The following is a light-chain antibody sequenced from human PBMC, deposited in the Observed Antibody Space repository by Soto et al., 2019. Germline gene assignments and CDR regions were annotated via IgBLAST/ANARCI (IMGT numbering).Light chain of an antibody. CDR1: SSDVGGYNF. CDR2: EVS. J-gene: IGLJ1*01. V-gene: IGLV2-8*01. Sequence: QSVLTQPPSASGSPGQSVTISCTGTSSDVGGYNFVSWYQHHPGKAPKLMIYEVSQRPSGDPDRFSGSKSGNTASLTVSGLQAEDEAAYYCSTYGGSDPYVSGHGTKVT. CDR3: STYGGSDPYV.